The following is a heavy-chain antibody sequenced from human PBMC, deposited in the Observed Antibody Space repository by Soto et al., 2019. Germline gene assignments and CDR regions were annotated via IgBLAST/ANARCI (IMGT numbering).Heavy chain of an antibody. Sequence: QAQLVESGGGVVQPGRSLRLSCAASGFTFNTYGMHWVRQAPGKGLEWVAVIWCDGSNKYYADSVKGRFTISRDNSKNKLYLQMNSLRAEDTAVYYCAKDRRWGTSATAVWGQGTTVTVSS. CDR1: GFTFNTYG. J-gene: IGHJ6*02. V-gene: IGHV3-33*06. CDR3: AKDRRWGTSATAV. D-gene: IGHD3-16*01. CDR2: IWCDGSNK.